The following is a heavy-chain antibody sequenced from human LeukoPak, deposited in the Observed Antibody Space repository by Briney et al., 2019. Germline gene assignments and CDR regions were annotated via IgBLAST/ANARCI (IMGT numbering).Heavy chain of an antibody. CDR1: GFSFRTHW. Sequence: GGSLRLSCAASGFSFRTHWMSWIRQAPGKGLEWVANINQDGRKKFYVDSVEGRFTISRDDAKTSLFLQMNSLRVEDTAVYYCAKWMGRDSWGQGTLVTVSS. D-gene: IGHD6-19*01. J-gene: IGHJ4*02. CDR3: AKWMGRDS. V-gene: IGHV3-7*02. CDR2: INQDGRKK.